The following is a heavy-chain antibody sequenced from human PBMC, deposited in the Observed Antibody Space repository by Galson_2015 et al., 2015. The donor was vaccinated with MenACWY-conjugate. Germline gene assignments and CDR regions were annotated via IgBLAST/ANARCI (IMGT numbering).Heavy chain of an antibody. V-gene: IGHV6-1*01. CDR3: ARDKGYLSGWSSNALNWFDS. Sequence: CAISGDIVSSHSAAWSWIRQSPSRGLEWLGRTYYRSRWFNDYAESVRSRITINPDTSKNQFSLQLSSVTPEDTAVYYCARDKGYLSGWSSNALNWFDSWVQGTLVTVSS. J-gene: IGHJ5*01. CDR1: GDIVSSHSAA. D-gene: IGHD6-19*01. CDR2: TYYRSRWFN.